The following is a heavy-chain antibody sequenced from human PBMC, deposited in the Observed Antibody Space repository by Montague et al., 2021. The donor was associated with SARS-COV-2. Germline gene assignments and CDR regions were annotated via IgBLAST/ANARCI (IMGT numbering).Heavy chain of an antibody. V-gene: IGHV2-70*01. CDR2: XDWXDDK. D-gene: IGHD1-26*01. J-gene: IGHJ3*02. CDR3: ARIWGATRGDAFDI. CDR1: GFSLSTSGMC. Sequence: PALMKPTQTLTLTCTFSGFSLSTSGMCVSWIHQPPGKALEWLAPXDWXDDKYYSTSLKTRLTISKDTSKNPVVLTMTNMDPVDTATYYCARIWGATRGDAFDIWGQGTMVTVSS.